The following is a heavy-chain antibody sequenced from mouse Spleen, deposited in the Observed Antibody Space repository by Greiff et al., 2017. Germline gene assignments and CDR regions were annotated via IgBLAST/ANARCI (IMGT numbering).Heavy chain of an antibody. CDR1: GFTFSSFG. J-gene: IGHJ1*01. D-gene: IGHD2-1*01. V-gene: IGHV5-17*02. CDR3: ARWGNYYWYFDV. CDR2: ISSGSSTI. Sequence: EVQVVESGGGLVQPGGSRKLSCAASGFTFSSFGMHWVRQAPEKGLEWVAYISSGSSTIYYADTVKGRFTISRDNPKNTLFLQMTSLRSEDTAMYYCARWGNYYWYFDVWGAGTTVTVSS.